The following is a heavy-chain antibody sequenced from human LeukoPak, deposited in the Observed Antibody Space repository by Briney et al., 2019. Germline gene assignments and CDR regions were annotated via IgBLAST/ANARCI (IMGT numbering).Heavy chain of an antibody. D-gene: IGHD5-18*01. CDR3: ARPQNPEIYGYGGFDI. V-gene: IGHV3-74*01. CDR2: INSNGRDT. J-gene: IGHJ3*02. CDR1: GFTLSSYW. Sequence: GGSLRLSCAASGFTLSSYWMHWVRQAPGKGLVWVSRINSNGRDTHYAESVKGRFNISRDNAKNTLYLQMNSLRAEDTAVYYCARPQNPEIYGYGGFDIWGQGTMVTVS.